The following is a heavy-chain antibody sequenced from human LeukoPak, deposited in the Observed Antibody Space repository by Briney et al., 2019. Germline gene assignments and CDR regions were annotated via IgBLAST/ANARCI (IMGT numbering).Heavy chain of an antibody. Sequence: GESLRLSRAASGFTFSASWMTWVRQAPGKGLEWVTIINEGGGLTFYVDSVKGRFSISRDNSKNSLSLQMSTLRVEDTAMYYCARVGRNGWDFDHWGQGTLVTVSS. CDR1: GFTFSASW. J-gene: IGHJ4*02. V-gene: IGHV3-7*01. D-gene: IGHD6-19*01. CDR3: ARVGRNGWDFDH. CDR2: INEGGGLT.